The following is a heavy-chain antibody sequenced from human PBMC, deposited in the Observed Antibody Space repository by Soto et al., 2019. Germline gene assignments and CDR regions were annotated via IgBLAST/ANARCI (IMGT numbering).Heavy chain of an antibody. CDR1: GFTFSSYA. CDR3: ATAPDYGDNVLFDY. V-gene: IGHV3-23*01. Sequence: EVQLLESGGGLVQPGGSLRLSCAASGFTFSSYAMSWVRQAPGKGLEWVSAISGSGGSTYYADSVKGRFTISRDNSKNPLYLQMNSLRAEDTAVYYCATAPDYGDNVLFDYWGQGTLVTVSS. CDR2: ISGSGGST. J-gene: IGHJ4*02. D-gene: IGHD4-17*01.